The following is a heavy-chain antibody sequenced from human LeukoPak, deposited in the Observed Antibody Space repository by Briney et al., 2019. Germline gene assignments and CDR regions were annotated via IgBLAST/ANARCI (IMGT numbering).Heavy chain of an antibody. CDR1: GFTFSRYA. CDR3: ARDRDLGAAAYCFDY. CDR2: ISYNGNDK. Sequence: GGSLRLSCAVSGFTFSRYAMHWVRQAPGKGLEWVAVISYNGNDKYNADSVKGRFTISRDNSKNTLYLRMNSLRAEDTAMYYCARDRDLGAAAYCFDYWGRGTLVTVSS. J-gene: IGHJ4*02. V-gene: IGHV3-30-3*01. D-gene: IGHD6-13*01.